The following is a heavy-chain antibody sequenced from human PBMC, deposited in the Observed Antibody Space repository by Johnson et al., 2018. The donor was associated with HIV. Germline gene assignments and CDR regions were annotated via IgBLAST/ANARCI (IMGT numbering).Heavy chain of an antibody. CDR1: GFTFSSYT. CDR3: ARGGVNDAFDI. J-gene: IGHJ3*02. D-gene: IGHD3-16*01. Sequence: QLLESGGGVVQPGRSLRLSCAASGFTFSSYTMHWVRQAPGKGLEWVAVISYDGSNKYYAYSVKGRFTISRDNSKNSLYLQMNSLRAEDTAVYYCARGGVNDAFDIWGQGTMVTVSS. V-gene: IGHV3-30*04. CDR2: ISYDGSNK.